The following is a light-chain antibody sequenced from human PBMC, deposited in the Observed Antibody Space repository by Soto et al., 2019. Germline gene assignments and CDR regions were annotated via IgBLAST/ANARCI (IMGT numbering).Light chain of an antibody. J-gene: IGKJ1*01. CDR3: QQYGNSPKK. V-gene: IGKV3-20*01. CDR1: QSASGNY. CDR2: GAS. Sequence: PGERATLSCRASQSASGNYLAWYQQKPGQAPRLLIYGASSRATGIPDRFSGSGSGTDFTLTISRLEPEDFAVYYCQQYGNSPKKFGQGTKVDIK.